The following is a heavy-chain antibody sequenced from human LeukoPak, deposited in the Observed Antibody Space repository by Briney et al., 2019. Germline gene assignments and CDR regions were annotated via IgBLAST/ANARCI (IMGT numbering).Heavy chain of an antibody. J-gene: IGHJ5*02. CDR1: GFTFSSYS. V-gene: IGHV3-48*04. CDR3: ARTYYGSGNNWFDP. CDR2: ISSSGSTI. D-gene: IGHD3-10*01. Sequence: GGSLRLSCAASGFTFSSYSLNWVRQAPGKGLEWVSSISSSGSTIYYADSVKGRFTISRDNAKNSLYLQMNSLRAEDTAVYYCARTYYGSGNNWFDPWGQGTLVTVSS.